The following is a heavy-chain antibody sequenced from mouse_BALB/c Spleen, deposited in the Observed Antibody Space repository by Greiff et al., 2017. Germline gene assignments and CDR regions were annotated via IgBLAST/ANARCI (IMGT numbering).Heavy chain of an antibody. CDR1: GYSITSDYA. Sequence: EVQGVESGPGLVKPSQSLSLTCTVTGYSITSDYAWNWIRQFPGNKLEWMGYISYSGSTSYNPSLKSRISITRDTSKNQFFLQLNSVTTEDTATYYCARERYYGSFAYWGQGTLVTVSA. CDR3: ARERYYGSFAY. D-gene: IGHD1-1*01. V-gene: IGHV3-2*02. J-gene: IGHJ3*01. CDR2: ISYSGST.